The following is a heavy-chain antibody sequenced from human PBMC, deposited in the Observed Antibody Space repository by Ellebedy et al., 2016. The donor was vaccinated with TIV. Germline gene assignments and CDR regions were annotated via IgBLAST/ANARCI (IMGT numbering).Heavy chain of an antibody. D-gene: IGHD2-15*01. J-gene: IGHJ4*02. Sequence: SETLSLTCTVSGGSISSSSYYWGWIRQPPGKGLEWIGIIYYSGSTYYNPSLKSRITISVDTSRNQFSLKLNSVTAADTAVYYCARGGTSFSDYWGQGTLVTVSS. V-gene: IGHV4-39*07. CDR3: ARGGTSFSDY. CDR2: IYYSGST. CDR1: GGSISSSSYY.